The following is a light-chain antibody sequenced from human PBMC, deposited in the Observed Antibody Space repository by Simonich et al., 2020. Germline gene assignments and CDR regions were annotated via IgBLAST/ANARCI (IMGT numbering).Light chain of an antibody. CDR1: SRDVVGNNY. J-gene: IGLJ2*01. CDR3: CSYAGNVV. CDR2: DVS. V-gene: IGLV2-11*01. Sequence: QSALTQPRSLSGSPGQSVTIPAVGTSRDVVGNNYVSWYQQHPGKAPKLWIYDVSKRPAGVPDRFSGSKPGNTASLTISGLQAEDEADYYCCSYAGNVVFGGGTKLTVL.